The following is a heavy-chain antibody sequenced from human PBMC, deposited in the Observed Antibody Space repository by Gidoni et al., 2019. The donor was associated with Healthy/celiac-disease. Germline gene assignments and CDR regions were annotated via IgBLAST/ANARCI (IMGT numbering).Heavy chain of an antibody. Sequence: HVQLQESGPGLVKPSQTLSLTCTVSGGSISSGGYYWSWIRQHPGKGLEWIGYIYYSGSTYYNPSLKSRVTISVDTSKNQFSLKLSSVTAADTAVYYCARVGNEYQLLHDAFDIWGQGTMVTVSS. V-gene: IGHV4-31*03. CDR2: IYYSGST. CDR1: GGSISSGGYY. D-gene: IGHD2-2*01. CDR3: ARVGNEYQLLHDAFDI. J-gene: IGHJ3*02.